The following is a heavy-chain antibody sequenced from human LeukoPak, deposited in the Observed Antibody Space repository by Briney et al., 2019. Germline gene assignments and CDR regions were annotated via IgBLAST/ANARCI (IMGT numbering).Heavy chain of an antibody. CDR2: INHSGST. D-gene: IGHD2-15*01. CDR1: GGSFSGYY. Sequence: SETLSLTCAVYGGSFSGYYWSWLRQPPGKGLEWIGEINHSGSTNYNPSLKSRVTISVDTSKNQFSLKLSSVTAADTAVYYCARGRLPSYYYYYYGMDVWGQGTTVTVSS. CDR3: ARGRLPSYYYYYYGMDV. V-gene: IGHV4-34*01. J-gene: IGHJ6*02.